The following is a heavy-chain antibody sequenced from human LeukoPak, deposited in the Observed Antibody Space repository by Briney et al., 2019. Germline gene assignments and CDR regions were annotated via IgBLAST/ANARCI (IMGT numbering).Heavy chain of an antibody. D-gene: IGHD1-26*01. CDR3: ASSRIVGATPLFDI. V-gene: IGHV1-8*01. CDR2: MNPNSGNT. CDR1: GYTFTSYD. J-gene: IGHJ3*02. Sequence: ASVKVSCKASGYTFTSYDINWVRQATGQGLEWMGWMNPNSGNTGYAQKLQGRVTMTTDTSTSTAYMELRSLRSDDTAVYYCASSRIVGATPLFDIWGQGTMVTVSS.